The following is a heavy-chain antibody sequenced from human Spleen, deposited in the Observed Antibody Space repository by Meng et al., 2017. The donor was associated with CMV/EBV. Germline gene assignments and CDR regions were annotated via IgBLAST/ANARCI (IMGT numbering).Heavy chain of an antibody. Sequence: ASVKVSCKASGYTFTGYYMRWERQAPGQGLEWMGWINTNSGGTNYAQRLQGRVTITRDTSISTAYMELSRLRSDDTAVYSCARVVDSVGWFDPWGQGTLVTVSS. D-gene: IGHD2-2*03. CDR3: ARVVDSVGWFDP. V-gene: IGHV1-2*02. CDR1: GYTFTGYY. J-gene: IGHJ5*02. CDR2: INTNSGGT.